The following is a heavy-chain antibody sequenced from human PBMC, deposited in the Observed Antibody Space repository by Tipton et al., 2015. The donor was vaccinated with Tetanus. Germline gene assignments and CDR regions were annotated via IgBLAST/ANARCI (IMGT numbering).Heavy chain of an antibody. Sequence: TLSLTCTVSGDSISSHYWNWIRQSPEKGLEWIGYINSGSTHYNPSLKSRVTISVDTSKNQFSLKLTSVTTADTAVYFCARDELFFSGGEDHAAFDIWGQGTLVTVSS. J-gene: IGHJ3*02. CDR2: INSGST. D-gene: IGHD3-10*01. CDR3: ARDELFFSGGEDHAAFDI. CDR1: GDSISSHY. V-gene: IGHV4-59*11.